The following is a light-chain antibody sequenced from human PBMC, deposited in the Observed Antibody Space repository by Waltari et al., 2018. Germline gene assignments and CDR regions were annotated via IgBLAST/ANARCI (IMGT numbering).Light chain of an antibody. CDR3: YSYAGSSSFV. V-gene: IGLV2-11*01. J-gene: IGLJ1*01. Sequence: QSALTQPRSVSGSPGQSVTISCTGTISGVGGHNYVSWYQQHPGKAPKLMIYDVNKRPSGFPVRFSGSKSSNTASLTISGLQGEDEADYYCYSYAGSSSFVFGTGTEIIVL. CDR2: DVN. CDR1: ISGVGGHNY.